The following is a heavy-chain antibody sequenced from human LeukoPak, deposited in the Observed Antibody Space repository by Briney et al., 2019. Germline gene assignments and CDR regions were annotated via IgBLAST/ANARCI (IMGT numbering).Heavy chain of an antibody. CDR2: IWYDGSNK. V-gene: IGHV3-33*08. J-gene: IGHJ3*02. CDR3: ARVPDAFDYSDYMGDAFDI. CDR1: GFTFSSYG. Sequence: PGGSLRLSCAASGFTFSSYGMHWVRQAPGKGLEWVAVIWYDGSNKYYADSVKGRFTISRDNSKNTLYLQMNSLRAEDTAVYYCARVPDAFDYSDYMGDAFDIWGQGTMVTVSS. D-gene: IGHD4-11*01.